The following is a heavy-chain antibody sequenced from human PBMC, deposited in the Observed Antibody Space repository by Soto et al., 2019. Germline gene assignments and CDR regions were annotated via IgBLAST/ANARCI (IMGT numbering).Heavy chain of an antibody. D-gene: IGHD3-10*01. CDR2: VIPILGAS. J-gene: IGHJ4*02. CDR3: ARSRGSYYTNCDS. Sequence: QVQLVQSGAEVKKPGSSVKVSCKASADTFTGYTVTWVRQAPGQGLEWVGRVIPILGASNFAQKFQGRVTISAERSADTAHMVLTGLTSEDSAVYYCARSRGSYYTNCDSWGQGTLVTVSS. V-gene: IGHV1-69*08. CDR1: ADTFTGYT.